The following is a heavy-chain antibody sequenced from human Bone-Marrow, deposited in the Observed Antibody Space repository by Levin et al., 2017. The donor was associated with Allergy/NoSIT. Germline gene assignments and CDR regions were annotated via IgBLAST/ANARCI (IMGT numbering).Heavy chain of an antibody. D-gene: IGHD5/OR15-5a*01. CDR2: ISWNSANI. CDR3: ARDIKSTIPHRFDY. J-gene: IGHJ4*02. V-gene: IGHV3-9*01. CDR1: GFTFEDHV. Sequence: SLKISCAASGFTFEDHVMHWVRQGPGKGLEWVSSISWNSANIGYADSVKGRFTISRDNAKNSLYLQMNSLRAEDTALYYCARDIKSTIPHRFDYWGQGTLVTVSA.